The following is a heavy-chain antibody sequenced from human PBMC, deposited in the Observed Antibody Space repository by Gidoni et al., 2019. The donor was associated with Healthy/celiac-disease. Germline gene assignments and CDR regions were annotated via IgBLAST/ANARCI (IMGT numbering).Heavy chain of an antibody. Sequence: QVQQVQSVAEVKQPRASVKVSCKASGYTFTRHYMPWVRQSPGQGLEWMGIINTSGGSTSYAQKFLCRVTMTWDTSTRTVYIELSSLRSEYTAVYYCATLCGDYATYDLYYFDYLGQGTLVTVSS. V-gene: IGHV1-46*01. CDR2: INTSGGST. CDR3: ATLCGDYATYDLYYFDY. D-gene: IGHD4-17*01. CDR1: GYTFTRHY. J-gene: IGHJ4*02.